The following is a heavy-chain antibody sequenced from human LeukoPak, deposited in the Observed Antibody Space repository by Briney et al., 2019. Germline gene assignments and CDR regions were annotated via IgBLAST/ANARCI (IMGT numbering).Heavy chain of an antibody. J-gene: IGHJ5*02. V-gene: IGHV3-66*03. D-gene: IGHD3-10*01. CDR3: TRDRAGTQSWVEFDL. Sequence: GGSLRLSCAASGFSVSSTYMRWVRQAPGKGLEWVSLIYTSGSTFYADSVMGRFTISRNNSKNTLFLQMNSLRAEDSAVYYCTRDRAGTQSWVEFDLWGQGTLVTVSS. CDR2: IYTSGST. CDR1: GFSVSSTY.